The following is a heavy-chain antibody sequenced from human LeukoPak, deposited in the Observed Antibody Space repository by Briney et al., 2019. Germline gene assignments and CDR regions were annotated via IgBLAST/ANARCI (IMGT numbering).Heavy chain of an antibody. V-gene: IGHV3-23*01. D-gene: IGHD1-14*01. J-gene: IGHJ4*02. Sequence: GGSLRLSCAVSGFTFSDYAMNWVRQAPGKGLEWVSTISASGGSTYYAGSVKGRFTISRDNSRNTLYLQMNSLRAEDTAVYYCAKLHNLNSDYWGQGTLVTVSS. CDR2: ISASGGST. CDR1: GFTFSDYA. CDR3: AKLHNLNSDY.